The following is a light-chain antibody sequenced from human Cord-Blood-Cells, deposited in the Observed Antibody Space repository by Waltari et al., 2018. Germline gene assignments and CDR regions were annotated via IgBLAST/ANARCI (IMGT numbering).Light chain of an antibody. CDR1: SSNLGAGYD. CDR2: GNS. J-gene: IGLJ2*01. V-gene: IGLV1-40*01. CDR3: QSYDSSLSGSVV. Sequence: QSVLTQPPSVSGAPGQRVTISCTGSSSNLGAGYDLPWYQQLPGTAPKPLIYGNSNRPSGVPDRFSGSKSGTSASLAITGLQAEDEADYYCQSYDSSLSGSVVFGGGTKLTVL.